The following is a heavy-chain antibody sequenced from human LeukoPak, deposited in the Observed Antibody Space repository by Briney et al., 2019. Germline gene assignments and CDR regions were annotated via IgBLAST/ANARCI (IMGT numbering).Heavy chain of an antibody. Sequence: GASVKVSCKASGYTFTSYGISWVRQAPGQGLEWMGWISAYNGNTNYAQKLQGRVTMTTDTSTSTAYMELRSLRSDDTAVYYCARVRWDYYDSSGYRTNWFDPWGQGTLVTVSS. CDR2: ISAYNGNT. CDR1: GYTFTSYG. D-gene: IGHD3-22*01. V-gene: IGHV1-18*01. J-gene: IGHJ5*02. CDR3: ARVRWDYYDSSGYRTNWFDP.